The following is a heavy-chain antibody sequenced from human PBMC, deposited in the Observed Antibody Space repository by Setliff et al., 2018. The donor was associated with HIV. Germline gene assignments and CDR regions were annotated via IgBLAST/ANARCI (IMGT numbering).Heavy chain of an antibody. J-gene: IGHJ4*02. Sequence: ASVKVSCKASGYRFINYGISWVRQAPGQGLEWMGWISGYNANTNYAQHVQGRVTMTTDTSTSTAYMELRSLRSEDTAVYFCARDVKRSYQFDYWGQGTLVTVSS. V-gene: IGHV1-18*01. CDR1: GYRFINYG. D-gene: IGHD2-2*01. CDR2: ISGYNANT. CDR3: ARDVKRSYQFDY.